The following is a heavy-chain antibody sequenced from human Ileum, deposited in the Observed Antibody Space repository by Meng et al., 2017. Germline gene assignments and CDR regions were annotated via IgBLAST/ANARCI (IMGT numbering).Heavy chain of an antibody. Sequence: EVQLVESGGALVQPGGSLRLPCAASGFTFSSYWMLWVRQAPGTGLVWVSRINSDGSSAIYADSVKGRFTVSRDNAKGTLYLQMNDLRVEDTAVYYCTRDTLQWASTPDYWGQGTLVTVSS. D-gene: IGHD2-8*01. CDR1: GFTFSSYW. J-gene: IGHJ4*02. CDR2: INSDGSSA. CDR3: TRDTLQWASTPDY. V-gene: IGHV3-74*01.